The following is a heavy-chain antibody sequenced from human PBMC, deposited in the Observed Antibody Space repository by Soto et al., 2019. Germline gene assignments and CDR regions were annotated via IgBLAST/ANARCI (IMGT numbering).Heavy chain of an antibody. CDR3: ARAGTTVNEYYFDY. D-gene: IGHD4-17*01. Sequence: SETLSLTCTVSGGSISSYYWSWIRQPPGKGLEWIGYIYYSGSTNYNPSLKSRVTISVDTSKNQFSLKLSSVTAADTAVYYCARAGTTVNEYYFDYWGQGTLVTVSS. J-gene: IGHJ4*02. V-gene: IGHV4-59*01. CDR1: GGSISSYY. CDR2: IYYSGST.